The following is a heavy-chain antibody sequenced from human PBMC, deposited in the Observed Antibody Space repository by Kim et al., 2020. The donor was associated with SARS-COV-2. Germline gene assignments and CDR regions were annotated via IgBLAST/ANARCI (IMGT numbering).Heavy chain of an antibody. D-gene: IGHD6-13*01. J-gene: IGHJ4*02. V-gene: IGHV3-9*01. CDR2: TSWNSGSI. CDR1: GFTFDDYA. CDR3: AKEIAAAGTIGN. Sequence: GGSLRLSCAASGFTFDDYAMHWVRQAPGKGLEWVSGTSWNSGSIGYADSVKGRFTISRDNAKNSLYLQMNSLRAEDTALYYCAKEIAAAGTIGNWGQGTLVTVSS.